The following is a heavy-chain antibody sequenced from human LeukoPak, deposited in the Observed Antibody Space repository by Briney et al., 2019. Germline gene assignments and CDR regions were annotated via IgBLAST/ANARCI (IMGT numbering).Heavy chain of an antibody. J-gene: IGHJ4*02. CDR2: IYYSGST. Sequence: SETLSLTCTVSGGSISSYYWSWLRQPPGKGLEWIGYIYYSGSTNYNPSLTSRVTISVDTSKNQFSLTLSSVTAADTAVYYCARQRGAGTYYFDYWGQGTLVTVSS. V-gene: IGHV4-59*01. CDR3: ARQRGAGTYYFDY. D-gene: IGHD6-19*01. CDR1: GGSISSYY.